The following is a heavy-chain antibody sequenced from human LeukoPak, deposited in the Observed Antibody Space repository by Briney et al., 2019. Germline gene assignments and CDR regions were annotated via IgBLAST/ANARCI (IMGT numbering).Heavy chain of an antibody. CDR3: ARYSSSWYLNWFDP. V-gene: IGHV3-23*01. CDR2: ISGSSGST. D-gene: IGHD6-13*01. Sequence: GGSLRLSCAASGFTFSSYAMSWVRQAPGKGLEWVSAISGSSGSTDYADSVKGRFTISRDNSKNTLYLQMNSLRAGDTAVYYCARYSSSWYLNWFDPWGQGTLVTVSS. J-gene: IGHJ5*02. CDR1: GFTFSSYA.